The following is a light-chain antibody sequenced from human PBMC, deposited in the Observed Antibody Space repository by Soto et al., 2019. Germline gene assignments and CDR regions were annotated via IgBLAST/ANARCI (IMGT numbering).Light chain of an antibody. V-gene: IGKV1-12*01. CDR2: AAS. Sequence: DIQMTQAPSSVSASVGDRVTITCRGSQDIKNRVAWFQQRPGRAPKYLIQAASILQSGFPSRFSATGSGTDFTLTIDSLQPEDFATYYCLQVKNFPRTFGQGTKLEIK. J-gene: IGKJ1*01. CDR1: QDIKNR. CDR3: LQVKNFPRT.